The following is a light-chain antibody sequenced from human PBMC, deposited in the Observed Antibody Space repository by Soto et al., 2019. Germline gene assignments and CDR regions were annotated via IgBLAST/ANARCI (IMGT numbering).Light chain of an antibody. CDR3: QQYGSAWT. CDR2: GAS. V-gene: IGKV3-20*01. CDR1: QSVSSSY. J-gene: IGKJ1*01. Sequence: EIVLTQSPGTLSLSPGERAALYCRASQSVSSSYLAWYQQKPGQAPRLLIYGASSRATGIPDRFSGSGSGTDFTLTISRLEPEEFAVYYCQQYGSAWTFGQGTKLEIK.